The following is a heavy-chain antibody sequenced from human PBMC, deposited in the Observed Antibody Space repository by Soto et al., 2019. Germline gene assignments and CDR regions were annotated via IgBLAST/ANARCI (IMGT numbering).Heavy chain of an antibody. CDR2: LIPLFGTT. J-gene: IGHJ4*02. CDR1: GGTFSGHA. D-gene: IGHD7-27*01. CDR3: ARGPNWGYRFDS. V-gene: IGHV1-69*06. Sequence: QEQLVQSGAEVKKPGSSVKVSCEASGGTFSGHAISWVRQAPGQGPEWMGGLIPLFGTTQHAQNFQDRLTITADKSTSTAYMELTSLRFEATAIYYCARGPNWGYRFDSWGQGTLVTVSS.